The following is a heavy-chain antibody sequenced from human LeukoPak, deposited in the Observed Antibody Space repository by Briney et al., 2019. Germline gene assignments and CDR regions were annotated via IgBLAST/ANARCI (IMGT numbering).Heavy chain of an antibody. CDR1: GGSFSGYY. CDR3: ASVPNSSGWYLNDAFDI. D-gene: IGHD6-19*01. V-gene: IGHV4-34*01. CDR2: INHSGST. Sequence: SETLSLTCAVYGGSFSGYYWSWIRQPPGKGLEWIGEINHSGSTNYNPSLKSRVTISVDTSKNQFSLKLSSVTAADTAVYYCASVPNSSGWYLNDAFDIWGQGTMVTVSS. J-gene: IGHJ3*02.